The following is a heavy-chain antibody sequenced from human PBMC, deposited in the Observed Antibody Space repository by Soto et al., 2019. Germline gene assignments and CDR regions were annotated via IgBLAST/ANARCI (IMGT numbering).Heavy chain of an antibody. D-gene: IGHD5-18*01. J-gene: IGHJ4*02. CDR2: MSIGYEKT. Sequence: EVQVLESGGGLVQPGGSLRLSCVDSGIIISDYSMAWLRQTTEKGPEWNSGMSIGYEKTFYGASVQGRFTVSRDSSQNTVDLQMNSLRVEDTAKYYCVRWDGYGDLWGQGTLVTVSS. CDR1: GIIISDYS. V-gene: IGHV3-23*01. CDR3: VRWDGYGDL.